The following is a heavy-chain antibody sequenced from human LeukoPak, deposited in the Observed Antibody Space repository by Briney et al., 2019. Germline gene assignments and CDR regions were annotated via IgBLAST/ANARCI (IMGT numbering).Heavy chain of an antibody. CDR3: ALIERDY. CDR1: GFTFSSYG. Sequence: GGSLRLSCAASGFTFSSYGMHWVRQAPGKGLEWVAVISYDGSNKYYADSVKGRFTISRDNSKNTLYLQMNSLRAEDTAVSYCALIERDYWGQGTLVTVSS. CDR2: ISYDGSNK. D-gene: IGHD3-22*01. J-gene: IGHJ4*02. V-gene: IGHV3-30*03.